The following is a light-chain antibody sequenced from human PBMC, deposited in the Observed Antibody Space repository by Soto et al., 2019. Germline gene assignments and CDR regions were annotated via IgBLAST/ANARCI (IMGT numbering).Light chain of an antibody. J-gene: IGLJ2*01. CDR1: RSNVGSNH. CDR2: RNS. V-gene: IGLV1-44*01. CDR3: AAWDDSLNGVV. Sequence: QLVLTQPPSASGTPGEWVTISCSGSRSNVGSNHVNWYQQLPGTAPKLLIYRNSQRPSGVPDRLSGSKSGTSASLLIGALQSEDEATYYCAAWDDSLNGVVFGGGTKLTVL.